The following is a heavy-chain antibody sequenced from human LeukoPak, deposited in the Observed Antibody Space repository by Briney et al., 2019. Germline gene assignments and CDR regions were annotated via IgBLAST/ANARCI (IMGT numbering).Heavy chain of an antibody. J-gene: IGHJ4*02. V-gene: IGHV3-48*03. CDR1: GFSFSSYE. CDR2: ISSSGSTM. CDR3: ARTDYRDYIFDY. D-gene: IGHD4-17*01. Sequence: GGSLRLSCAASGFSFSSYEMSWVRQAPGKGLEWVSYISSSGSTMYYAASVKGRFTISRDNAKNSLFLQISSLRAEDTAVYYCARTDYRDYIFDYWGQGTLVTVSS.